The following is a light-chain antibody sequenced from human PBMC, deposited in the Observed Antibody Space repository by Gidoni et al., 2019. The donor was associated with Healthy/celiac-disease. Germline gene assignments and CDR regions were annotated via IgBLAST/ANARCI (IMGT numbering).Light chain of an antibody. Sequence: DIVTTQSPDSLAVSLGERATINCKSSQSVLYSSNNKNYLAWYQQKPGQPPKLLIYWASTRESGVPDRFSGSGSGTDFTLTISSLQAEDVAVYYCQQYYGTPQTFGPGTKVDIK. V-gene: IGKV4-1*01. CDR2: WAS. J-gene: IGKJ3*01. CDR3: QQYYGTPQT. CDR1: QSVLYSSNNKNY.